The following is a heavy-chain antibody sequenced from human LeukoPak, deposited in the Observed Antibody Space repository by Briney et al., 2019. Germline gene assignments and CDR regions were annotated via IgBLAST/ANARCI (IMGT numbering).Heavy chain of an antibody. Sequence: GGSLRLFCAASGFTFSDYWMNWVRQAPGKGLEWVANIYQDGGGKYYLDSVKGRFTISRDNAKNSLYLQINSLRAEDTAVYYCARGDWAPFDYWGEGSLLSVSS. CDR1: GFTFSDYW. J-gene: IGHJ4*02. CDR3: ARGDWAPFDY. V-gene: IGHV3-7*01. CDR2: IYQDGGGK. D-gene: IGHD2-21*02.